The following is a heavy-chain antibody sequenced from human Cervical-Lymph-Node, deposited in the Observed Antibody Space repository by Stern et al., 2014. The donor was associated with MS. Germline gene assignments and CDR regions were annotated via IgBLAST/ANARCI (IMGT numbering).Heavy chain of an antibody. D-gene: IGHD2/OR15-2a*01. CDR2: IYHSGAS. CDR1: GGSVSSTNW. J-gene: IGHJ2*01. CDR3: ARERQQYCNSEGCSYWYFDL. Sequence: QVQLQESGPGLVKPSGTLSLTCAVSGGSVSSTNWWSWVRQSPGKGLEWIGNIYHSGASNYRPSLRSRLSISLHNPKTPLSLPLTSVTAADTAVYYCARERQQYCNSEGCSYWYFDLWGRGTLVTVSS. V-gene: IGHV4-4*02.